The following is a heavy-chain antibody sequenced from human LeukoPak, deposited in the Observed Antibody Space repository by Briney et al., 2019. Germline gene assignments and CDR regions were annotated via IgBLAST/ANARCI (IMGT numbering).Heavy chain of an antibody. CDR2: IKPDGSKR. D-gene: IGHD2-15*01. CDR1: GFTFTNYY. V-gene: IGHV3-7*01. J-gene: IGHJ4*02. CDR3: ARVFCGGGTCYSYFDN. Sequence: VRSLRLSCVASGFTFTNYYMSWVRQAPGKGLEWVSSIKPDGSKRIYVESVKGRFTTSRDNAENSLFLQMSSLRAEDTAVYYCARVFCGGGTCYSYFDNWGQGTLVTVSS.